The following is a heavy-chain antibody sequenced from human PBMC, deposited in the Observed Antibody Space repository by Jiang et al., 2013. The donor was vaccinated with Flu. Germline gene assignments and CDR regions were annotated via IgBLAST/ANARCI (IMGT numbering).Heavy chain of an antibody. CDR1: GYSFTSYW. J-gene: IGHJ6*02. CDR2: IYPGDSDT. Sequence: GAEVKKPGESLKISCKGSGYSFTSYWIGWVRQMPGKGLEWMGIIYPGDSDTRYSPSFQGQVTISADKSISTAYLQWSSLKASDTAMYYCARLKDGDYLTTYYYYGMDVWGQGTTVTVSS. V-gene: IGHV5-51*03. CDR3: ARLKDGDYLTTYYYYGMDV. D-gene: IGHD4-17*01.